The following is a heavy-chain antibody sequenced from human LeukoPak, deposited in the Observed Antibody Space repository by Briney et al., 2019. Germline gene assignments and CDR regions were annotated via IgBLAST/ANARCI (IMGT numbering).Heavy chain of an antibody. V-gene: IGHV3-15*01. CDR3: TSPSSPYYYYNMDV. Sequence: GGSLRLSCAASGFTFSNAWMNWVRQAPGKGLEWVGRIKRKTDGGATDYAAPVKGRFTISRDDSKNTLYLHMNSLKTEDTGVHYCTSPSSPYYYYNMDVWGQGTTVTVSS. CDR2: IKRKTDGGAT. CDR1: GFTFSNAW. J-gene: IGHJ6*02.